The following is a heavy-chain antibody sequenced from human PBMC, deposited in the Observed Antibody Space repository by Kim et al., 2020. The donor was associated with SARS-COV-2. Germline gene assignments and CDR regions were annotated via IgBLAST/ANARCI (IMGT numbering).Heavy chain of an antibody. CDR1: GGSISSSSYY. J-gene: IGHJ6*02. CDR3: ARGVLGYCSGGSCSYYYCYGMDV. Sequence: SQTLSLTCTVSGGSISSSSYYWGWIRQPPGKGLEWIGCIYYSGSTYYNPSLKSRVTISVDTTKNQFSLKLSSVTAADTAVYYCARGVLGYCSGGSCSYYYCYGMDVWGQGTTVTVSS. D-gene: IGHD2-15*01. V-gene: IGHV4-39*01. CDR2: IYYSGST.